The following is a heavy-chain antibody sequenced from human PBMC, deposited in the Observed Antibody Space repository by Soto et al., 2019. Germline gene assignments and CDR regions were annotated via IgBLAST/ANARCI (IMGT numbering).Heavy chain of an antibody. J-gene: IGHJ4*02. CDR2: IYYSGST. V-gene: IGHV4-30-2*03. CDR1: GGSISSGGYS. D-gene: IGHD3-10*01. CDR3: VKQGYYGSGTYYIPDY. Sequence: SETLSLTCAVSGGSISSGGYSWSWIRQPPGKGLEWIGYIYYSGSTYYNPSLKSRVTISVDTSKNQFSLKLSSVTAADTAVYYCVKQGYYGSGTYYIPDYWGPGILVTVSS.